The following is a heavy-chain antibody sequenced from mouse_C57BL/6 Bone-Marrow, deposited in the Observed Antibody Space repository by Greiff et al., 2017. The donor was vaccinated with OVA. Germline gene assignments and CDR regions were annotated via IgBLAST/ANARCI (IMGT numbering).Heavy chain of an antibody. J-gene: IGHJ4*01. CDR1: GYTFTSYW. V-gene: IGHV1-59*01. Sequence: VKLQQPGAELVRPGTSVKLSCKASGYTFTSYWMHWVKQRPGQGLEWIGVIDPSDSYTNYNQKFKGKATLTVDTSSSTAYMQLSSLTSEDSAVYYCARSGYSYAMDYWGQGTSVTVSS. D-gene: IGHD2-3*01. CDR3: ARSGYSYAMDY. CDR2: IDPSDSYT.